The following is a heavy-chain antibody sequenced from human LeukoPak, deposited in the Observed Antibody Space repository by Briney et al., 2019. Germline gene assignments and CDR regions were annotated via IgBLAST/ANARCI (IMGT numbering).Heavy chain of an antibody. Sequence: PGGSLRLSCAASGFSLSNHNMNWVRQAPGKGLEWISYISTISGTLHYADSVKGRATISRDNANNSLFLQMDSLRAEDTAVYYCAKDRSGYSSGYHTWGQGTLVTVSS. D-gene: IGHD6-19*01. CDR2: ISTISGTL. V-gene: IGHV3-48*01. CDR1: GFSLSNHN. CDR3: AKDRSGYSSGYHT. J-gene: IGHJ5*02.